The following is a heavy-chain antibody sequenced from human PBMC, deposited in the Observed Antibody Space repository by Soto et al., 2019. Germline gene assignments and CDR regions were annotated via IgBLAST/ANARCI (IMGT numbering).Heavy chain of an antibody. D-gene: IGHD3-10*01. Sequence: GGSLRLSCAASGFTFGTYAMNWVRQAPGKGLEWVSSISISSVGTYYADSVKGRFTISRDNSRDTLYLQMNSLRAEDTALYYCAKTVSGFPGNFDFWGQGTLVTVSS. CDR1: GFTFGTYA. V-gene: IGHV3-23*01. J-gene: IGHJ4*02. CDR2: ISISSVGT. CDR3: AKTVSGFPGNFDF.